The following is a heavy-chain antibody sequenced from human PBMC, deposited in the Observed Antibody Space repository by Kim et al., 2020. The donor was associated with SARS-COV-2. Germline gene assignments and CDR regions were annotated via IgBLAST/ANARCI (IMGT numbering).Heavy chain of an antibody. J-gene: IGHJ6*02. D-gene: IGHD2-2*01. CDR1: GYTFIRYA. CDR2: INGGNGNT. Sequence: ASVKVSCKASGYTFIRYAIHWVRQAPGQRLEWMAWINGGNGNTKYSQKFRGRVTITRDTSATTAYMELSSLRSEDTAVYYCATRYCSITNCPPGYGMDVWGQGTTVTVSS. CDR3: ATRYCSITNCPPGYGMDV. V-gene: IGHV1-3*01.